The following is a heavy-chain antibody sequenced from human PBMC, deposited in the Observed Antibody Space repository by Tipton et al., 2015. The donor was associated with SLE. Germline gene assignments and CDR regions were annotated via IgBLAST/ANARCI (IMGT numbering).Heavy chain of an antibody. V-gene: IGHV4-31*03. CDR2: IFYSGST. D-gene: IGHD1-26*01. CDR1: GDSISSGGFY. CDR3: ARDLSGSSRT. Sequence: TLSLTCTVSGDSISSGGFYWSWVRQHPGKGLEWIGYIFYSGSTFYNPSLKSRVTMSVDTSNNHFSLSLSSVTAADTAVYYCARDLSGSSRTWGQGTMVTVSS. J-gene: IGHJ3*01.